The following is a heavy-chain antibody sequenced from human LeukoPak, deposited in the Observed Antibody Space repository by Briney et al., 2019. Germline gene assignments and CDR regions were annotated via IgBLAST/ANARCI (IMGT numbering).Heavy chain of an antibody. Sequence: ASVKVSCKASGYTFTSYDINWVRQATGQGLEWMGWMNPNSGNTGHAQKFQGRVTMTRNTSISTAYMELSSLRSEDTAVYYCARGASLWFGELLFYYYYGMDVWAQGTTVTVSS. J-gene: IGHJ6*02. V-gene: IGHV1-8*01. CDR3: ARGASLWFGELLFYYYYGMDV. CDR2: MNPNSGNT. D-gene: IGHD3-10*01. CDR1: GYTFTSYD.